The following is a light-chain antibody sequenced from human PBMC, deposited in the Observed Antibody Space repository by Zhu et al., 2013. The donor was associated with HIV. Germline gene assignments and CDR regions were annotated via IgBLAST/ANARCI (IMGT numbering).Light chain of an antibody. Sequence: DIVMTQSPLSLPVTPGEPASISCRSGQSLLHYNGHNYLDWYLQKPGQSPQLLIYLGSNRASGVPDRFSGSGSGTDFTLKISRVEAEDVGVYYCMQALETPYTFGQGTKVEIK. J-gene: IGKJ2*01. CDR3: MQALETPYT. CDR2: LGS. CDR1: QSLLHYNGHNY. V-gene: IGKV2-28*01.